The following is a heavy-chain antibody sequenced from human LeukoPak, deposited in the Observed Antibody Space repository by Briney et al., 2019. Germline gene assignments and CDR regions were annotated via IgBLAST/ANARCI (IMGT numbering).Heavy chain of an antibody. CDR3: ARVSTYGMDV. CDR1: GFIFNNYA. CDR2: IGTAGDT. Sequence: DPGGSLRLSCAASGFIFNNYAMSWVRQAPGEGLEWVSAIGTAGDTYYPGSVKGRFTISRENAKNSLYLQMNSLRAGDTAVYYCARVSTYGMDVWGQGTTVTVSS. J-gene: IGHJ6*02. V-gene: IGHV3-13*01.